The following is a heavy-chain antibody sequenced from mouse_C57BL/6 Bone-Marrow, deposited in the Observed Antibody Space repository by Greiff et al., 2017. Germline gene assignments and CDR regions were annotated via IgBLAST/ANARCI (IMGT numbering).Heavy chain of an antibody. J-gene: IGHJ1*03. CDR1: GYTFTSYG. CDR3: EGLVRVYWYFDV. CDR2: IYPRSGNT. D-gene: IGHD2-3*01. Sequence: QVHVKQSGAELARPGASVKLSCKASGYTFTSYGISWVKQRTGQGLEWIGEIYPRSGNTYYNEKFKGKATLTADKSSSTAYMELRSLTSEDSAVYVGEGLVRVYWYFDVWGTGTTVTVSS. V-gene: IGHV1-81*01.